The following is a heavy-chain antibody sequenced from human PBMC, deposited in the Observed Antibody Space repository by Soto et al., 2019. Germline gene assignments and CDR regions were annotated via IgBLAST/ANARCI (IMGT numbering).Heavy chain of an antibody. Sequence: EVQLVESGGDLIQPGGSLRISCAASGFTFSTSWMNWVRQTPGEGLAWVSRINCDGTTINYADSVKGRFTISRDNAKNTLYLQMNSLRADDTAVYYCTRAGSYRFDYWGQGTLVTVSS. CDR1: GFTFSTSW. CDR2: INCDGTTI. J-gene: IGHJ4*02. V-gene: IGHV3-74*01. CDR3: TRAGSYRFDY. D-gene: IGHD1-26*01.